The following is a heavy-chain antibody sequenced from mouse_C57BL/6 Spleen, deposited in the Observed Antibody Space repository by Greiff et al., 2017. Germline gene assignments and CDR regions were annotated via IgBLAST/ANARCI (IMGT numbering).Heavy chain of an antibody. V-gene: IGHV7-3*01. Sequence: EVKLMESGGGLVQPGGSLSLSCAASGFTFTDYYMSWVRQPPGKALEWLGFIRNKANGYTTEYSASVKGRFTISRDNSQSILYLQMNALRAEDSATYYCARYTPTGSEDYWGQGTTLTVSS. CDR2: IRNKANGYTT. J-gene: IGHJ2*01. CDR3: ARYTPTGSEDY. CDR1: GFTFTDYY. D-gene: IGHD4-1*02.